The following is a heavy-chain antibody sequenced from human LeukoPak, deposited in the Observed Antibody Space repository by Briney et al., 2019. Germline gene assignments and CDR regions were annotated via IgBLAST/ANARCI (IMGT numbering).Heavy chain of an antibody. Sequence: GGSLRLSCAASGFTFNTYWMAWVRRAPGKGLEWVANIKQDGSVKNYVDSVKGRFTISRDDAKNSVYLQMNSLRAEDTAVYYCARDFFGGWGQGTLVTVSS. J-gene: IGHJ4*02. V-gene: IGHV3-7*01. CDR2: IKQDGSVK. CDR1: GFTFNTYW. D-gene: IGHD3-3*01. CDR3: ARDFFGG.